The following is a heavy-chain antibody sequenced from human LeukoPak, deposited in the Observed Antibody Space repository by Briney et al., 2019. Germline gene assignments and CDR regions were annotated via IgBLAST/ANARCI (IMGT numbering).Heavy chain of an antibody. CDR1: GGSVSSSSYY. V-gene: IGHV4-39*07. CDR2: INHSGST. CDR3: ARGLTTYYYDSSGRTYYFDY. J-gene: IGHJ4*02. Sequence: SETLSLTCTVSGGSVSSSSYYWSWIRQPPGKGLEWIGEINHSGSTNYNPSLKSRVTISVGTSKNQFSLKLSSVTAADTAVYYCARGLTTYYYDSSGRTYYFDYWGQGTLVTVSS. D-gene: IGHD3-22*01.